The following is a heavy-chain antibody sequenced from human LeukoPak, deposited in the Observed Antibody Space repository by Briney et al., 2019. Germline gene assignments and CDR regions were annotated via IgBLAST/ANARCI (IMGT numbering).Heavy chain of an antibody. J-gene: IGHJ4*02. CDR3: ARAGVAYCGGDCYSGLGY. D-gene: IGHD2-21*02. Sequence: GGSLRLSCAASGFTFSSYWMSWVRQAPGEGLEWVANIKQDGSEKYYVDSVKGRFTISRDNAKNSLYLQMNSLRAEDTAVYYCARAGVAYCGGDCYSGLGYWGQGTLVTVSS. CDR1: GFTFSSYW. V-gene: IGHV3-7*01. CDR2: IKQDGSEK.